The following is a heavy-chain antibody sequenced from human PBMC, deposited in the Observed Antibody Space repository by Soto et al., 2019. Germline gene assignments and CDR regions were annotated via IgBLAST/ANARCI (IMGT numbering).Heavy chain of an antibody. J-gene: IGHJ4*02. CDR1: GRSITSYY. CDR2: IYDNGIT. Sequence: QVVLQESGPGLVKPSETLSLTCSVSGRSITSYYWSWVRQPPGKGLEWIGYIYDNGITSQNPSLKSRVTMSADTSHNQFSLKLTSVTGADTAVYYCARTYDSNGYANEFDSWGKGILVTVTS. CDR3: ARTYDSNGYANEFDS. D-gene: IGHD3-22*01. V-gene: IGHV4-59*12.